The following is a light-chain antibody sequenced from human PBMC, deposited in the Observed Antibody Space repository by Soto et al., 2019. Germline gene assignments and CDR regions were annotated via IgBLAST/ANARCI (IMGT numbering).Light chain of an antibody. CDR1: NSNIASNT. CDR3: AEWDDTRKRYV. J-gene: IGLJ1*01. CDR2: YNN. V-gene: IGLV1-44*01. Sequence: QSVLTQPPSASETPGQTVSISCSGSNSNIASNTVNWYQHLPGTAPKLLIYYNNQRPSGVPARFSGSKSGTSPSLAIRGLQYEDERDYYRAEWDDTRKRYVFGTGTKVTVL.